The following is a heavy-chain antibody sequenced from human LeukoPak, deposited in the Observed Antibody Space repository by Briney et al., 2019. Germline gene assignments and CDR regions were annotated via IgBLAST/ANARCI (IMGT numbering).Heavy chain of an antibody. D-gene: IGHD1-26*01. V-gene: IGHV1-69*01. CDR1: GGTFSSYA. J-gene: IGHJ6*03. CDR2: IIPIFGTA. Sequence: GSSVKVSCKASGGTFSSYAISWVRQAPGQGLEWMGGIIPIFGTANYAQKFQGRVTITADESTSTAYMELSSLRSEDTAVYYCARVVGADGFHYYMDVWGKGTTVTVSS. CDR3: ARVVGADGFHYYMDV.